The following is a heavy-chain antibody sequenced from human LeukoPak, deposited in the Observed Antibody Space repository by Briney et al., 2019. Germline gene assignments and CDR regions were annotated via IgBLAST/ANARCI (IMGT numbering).Heavy chain of an antibody. CDR1: GFTFTNAW. CDR2: IKSKRGGGTP. CDR3: TTGYWSSSSKDHGDDAFDV. Sequence: GVLILSCAASGFTFTNAWMSWVRQAPGKGLEWVGRIKSKRGGGTPDYAAPVKGRFTISRDDSKNTLFLQMNSLKTEDTGVYFCTTGYWSSSSKDHGDDAFDVWGQGTMVTVSS. J-gene: IGHJ3*01. D-gene: IGHD2-2*03. V-gene: IGHV3-15*01.